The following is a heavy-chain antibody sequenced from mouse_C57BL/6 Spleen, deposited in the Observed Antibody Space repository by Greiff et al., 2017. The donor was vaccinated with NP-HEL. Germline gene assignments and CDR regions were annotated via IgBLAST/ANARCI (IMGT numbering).Heavy chain of an antibody. CDR2: ISDGGSYT. D-gene: IGHD2-2*01. Sequence: EVKLVESGGGLVKPGGSLKLSCAASGFTFSSYAMSWVRQTPEKRLEWVATISDGGSYTYYPDNVKGRFTISRDNAKNNLYLQMSHLKSEDTAMYYCARDKGLYYGYDRYFDVWGTGTTVTVSS. J-gene: IGHJ1*03. CDR1: GFTFSSYA. V-gene: IGHV5-4*01. CDR3: ARDKGLYYGYDRYFDV.